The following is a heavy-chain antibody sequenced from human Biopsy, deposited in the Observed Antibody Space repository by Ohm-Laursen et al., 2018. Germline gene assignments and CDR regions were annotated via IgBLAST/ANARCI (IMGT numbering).Heavy chain of an antibody. D-gene: IGHD1-1*01. CDR1: GYTLNELS. J-gene: IGHJ4*02. CDR3: AADINVWNVNY. V-gene: IGHV1-24*01. CDR2: FAPENGKT. Sequence: GASVKVSCKVSGYTLNELSMHWVRQVPGKGLEWMGGFAPENGKTVYAQNFQARVPLTEDTSTDTAYMELRSLRSEDTAVYYCAADINVWNVNYWGQGTQVTVSS.